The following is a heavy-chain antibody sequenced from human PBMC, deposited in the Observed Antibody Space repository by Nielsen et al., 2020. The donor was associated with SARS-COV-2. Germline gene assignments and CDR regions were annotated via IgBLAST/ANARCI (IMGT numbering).Heavy chain of an antibody. Sequence: SVQVSCKASGGTFSSYAISWVRQAPGQGLEWMGGIIPIFGTANYAQKFQGRVTITADESTSTAYMEPSSLRSEDTAVYYCARGAVAGTHYYYYYMDVWGKGTTVTVSS. CDR1: GGTFSSYA. D-gene: IGHD6-19*01. J-gene: IGHJ6*03. CDR3: ARGAVAGTHYYYYYMDV. CDR2: IIPIFGTA. V-gene: IGHV1-69*13.